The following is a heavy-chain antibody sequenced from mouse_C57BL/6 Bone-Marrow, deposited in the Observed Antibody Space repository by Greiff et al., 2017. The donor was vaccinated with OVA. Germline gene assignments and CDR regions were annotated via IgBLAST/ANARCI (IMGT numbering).Heavy chain of an antibody. CDR1: GFTIKDDY. J-gene: IGHJ2*01. V-gene: IGHV14-4*01. CDR3: TSYGNFDY. CDR2: IDPGNGDT. Sequence: VQLKESGAELVRPGASVKLSCTASGFTIKDDYMHWVKQRPEQGLEWIGWIDPGNGDTEYASKFQGKATITAVTSSNTAYLQLSSLTSEDTAVDYCTSYGNFDYWGQGTTLTVSS. D-gene: IGHD2-1*01.